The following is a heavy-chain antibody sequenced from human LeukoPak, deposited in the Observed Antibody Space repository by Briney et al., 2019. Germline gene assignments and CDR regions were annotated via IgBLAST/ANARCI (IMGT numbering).Heavy chain of an antibody. Sequence: GGSLRLSCATSGFTFSNAWMNWVRQAPGKGLEWVGRIRSNSDGGTIDYAAPVKGRFTLSRDDSKTTLYLQMNSLQTEDTAVYYCATDFYDSTWGQGTLVTVSS. CDR2: IRSNSDGGTI. J-gene: IGHJ5*02. D-gene: IGHD3-22*01. CDR1: GFTFSNAW. CDR3: ATDFYDST. V-gene: IGHV3-15*07.